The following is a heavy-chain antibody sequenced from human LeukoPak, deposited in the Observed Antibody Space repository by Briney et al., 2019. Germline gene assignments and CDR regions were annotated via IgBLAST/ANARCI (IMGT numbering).Heavy chain of an antibody. V-gene: IGHV4-38-2*01. J-gene: IGHJ1*01. Sequence: SETLSRNCSVSGYSISSGYYWGWIRQPPVKGLGWIGSIYHSGSTYYNPSLKGRVTISVDTSKNQFSLKLSSVTAAGTAVYYCARQPDARPGYFQHWGQGTLVTVSS. CDR2: IYHSGST. D-gene: IGHD1-14*01. CDR3: ARQPDARPGYFQH. CDR1: GYSISSGYY.